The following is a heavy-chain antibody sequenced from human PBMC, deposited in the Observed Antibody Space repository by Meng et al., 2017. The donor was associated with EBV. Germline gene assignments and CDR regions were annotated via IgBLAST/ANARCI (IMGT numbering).Heavy chain of an antibody. CDR1: GFTLSSYA. Sequence: RVGSGGGGVQPGRSLEPSSAPSGFTLSSYAMRWVRQAPGKGLEWVVVISYDGSNKYYADSVKGRFTIFRDNSKNTLYLQMNSLRAEDTAVYYCAGGQQWLRSPYFDYWGQGTLVTVSS. CDR3: AGGQQWLRSPYFDY. D-gene: IGHD5-12*01. J-gene: IGHJ4*02. V-gene: IGHV3-30-3*01. CDR2: ISYDGSNK.